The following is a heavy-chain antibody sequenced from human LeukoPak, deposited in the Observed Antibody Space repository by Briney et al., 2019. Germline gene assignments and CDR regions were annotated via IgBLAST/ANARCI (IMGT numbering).Heavy chain of an antibody. Sequence: PGGSLRLSCAASGFTFDDYAMHWVRQAPGKGLEWVSGISWNSGSIGYADSVKGRFTISRDNAKNSLYLQMNSLRAEDTALYYCAKDTYYYDSSGHFDYWGQGTLVTVSS. CDR2: ISWNSGSI. CDR1: GFTFDDYA. CDR3: AKDTYYYDSSGHFDY. D-gene: IGHD3-22*01. V-gene: IGHV3-9*01. J-gene: IGHJ4*02.